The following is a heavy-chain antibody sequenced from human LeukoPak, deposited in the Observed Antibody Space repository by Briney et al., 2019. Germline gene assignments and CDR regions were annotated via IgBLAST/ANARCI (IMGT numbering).Heavy chain of an antibody. CDR2: INHSGST. CDR3: TRLTVTTNWFDP. J-gene: IGHJ5*02. D-gene: IGHD4-17*01. V-gene: IGHV4-34*01. Sequence: SETLSLTCAVYGGSFSGYYWSWIRQPPGKGLEWIGEINHSGSTNYNPSLKSRVTISVDTSKNQFSLKLSSVTAADTDVYYCTRLTVTTNWFDPWGQGTLVTVSS. CDR1: GGSFSGYY.